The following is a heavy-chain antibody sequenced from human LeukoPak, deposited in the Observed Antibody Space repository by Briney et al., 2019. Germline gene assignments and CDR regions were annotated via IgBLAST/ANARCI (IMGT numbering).Heavy chain of an antibody. V-gene: IGHV3-30-3*01. Sequence: PGRSLRLSCAASGFTFSSYAMHCVRQAPGKGLEGVAVISYDGSNKYYADSVKGRFTITRDNSKNTLYLQMNRLRAEDTAVYYCARAGAARNAFDIWGQGTMVTVSS. D-gene: IGHD6-6*01. CDR1: GFTFSSYA. CDR2: ISYDGSNK. CDR3: ARAGAARNAFDI. J-gene: IGHJ3*02.